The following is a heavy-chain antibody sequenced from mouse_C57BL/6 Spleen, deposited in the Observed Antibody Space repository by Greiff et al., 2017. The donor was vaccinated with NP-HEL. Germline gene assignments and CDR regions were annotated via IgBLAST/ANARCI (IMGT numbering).Heavy chain of an antibody. CDR3: ARYLYGSSAMDY. CDR2: IYPGDGDT. V-gene: IGHV1-82*01. J-gene: IGHJ4*01. D-gene: IGHD1-1*01. Sequence: QVQLKESGPELVKPGASVKISCKASGYAFSSSWMNWVKQRPGKGLEWIGRIYPGDGDTNYNGKFKGKATLTADKSSSTAYMQLSSLTSEDSAVYFCARYLYGSSAMDYWGQGTSVTVSS. CDR1: GYAFSSSW.